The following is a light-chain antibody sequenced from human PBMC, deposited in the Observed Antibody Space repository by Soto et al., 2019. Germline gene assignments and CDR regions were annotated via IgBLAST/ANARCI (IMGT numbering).Light chain of an antibody. J-gene: IGKJ1*01. CDR1: QSISVW. V-gene: IGKV1-5*03. CDR3: QHYSAYST. CDR2: MAS. Sequence: DIQMTQSPSTLSASVGDRVTITCRASQSISVWLSWYQQKPGKAPKLLIYMASTLESGVPSRFSGSGSGTEFPLTISSLQPDDFATYYCQHYSAYSTFGQGPRVEI.